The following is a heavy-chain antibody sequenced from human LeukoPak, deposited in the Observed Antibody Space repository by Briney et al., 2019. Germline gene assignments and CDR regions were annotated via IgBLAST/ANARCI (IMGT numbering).Heavy chain of an antibody. CDR3: ARAGGARKWELLMAFDY. V-gene: IGHV3-74*01. CDR2: INSDGSST. CDR1: GFTFSSYG. Sequence: GGSLRLSCAASGFTFSSYGMSWVRQAPGKGLVWVSRINSDGSSTSYAESVKGRFTISRDNAKNTLYLQMNSLRAEDTAVYYCARAGGARKWELLMAFDYWGQGTLVTVSS. D-gene: IGHD1-26*01. J-gene: IGHJ4*02.